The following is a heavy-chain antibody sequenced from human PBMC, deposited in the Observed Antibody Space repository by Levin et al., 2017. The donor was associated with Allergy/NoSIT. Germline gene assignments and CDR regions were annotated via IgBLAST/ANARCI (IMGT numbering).Heavy chain of an antibody. V-gene: IGHV3-64*01. CDR1: GFTFSSYA. J-gene: IGHJ6*03. D-gene: IGHD3-9*01. CDR3: ARDGQPLHFDILTGYYLGSWIFMDV. Sequence: GESLKISCAASGFTFSSYAMHWVRQAPGKGLEYVSGISSNGGMTYTANSVKGRFTISRDNSKNTLFLQMGSLKSEDMAVYYCARDGQPLHFDILTGYYLGSWIFMDVWGKGTTVTVSS. CDR2: ISSNGGMT.